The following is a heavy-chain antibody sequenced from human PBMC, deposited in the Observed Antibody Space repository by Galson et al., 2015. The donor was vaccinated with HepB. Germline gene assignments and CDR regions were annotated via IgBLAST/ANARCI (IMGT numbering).Heavy chain of an antibody. J-gene: IGHJ4*02. V-gene: IGHV4-31*03. CDR2: IHYSGST. CDR3: AREGLYDSSGYSSTDY. CDR1: GGSISSGAYY. Sequence: TLSLTCTASGGSISSGAYYWNWIRQHPGKGLEWIGYIHYSGSTYYNPSLKSRVTMSVDTSKNQFSLKLYAVTAADTAVYYCAREGLYDSSGYSSTDYWGQGTQVTVSS. D-gene: IGHD3-22*01.